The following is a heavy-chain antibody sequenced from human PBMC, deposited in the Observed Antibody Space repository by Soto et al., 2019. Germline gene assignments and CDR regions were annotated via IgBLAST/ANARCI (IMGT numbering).Heavy chain of an antibody. D-gene: IGHD4-4*01. CDR2: IVVGSGNT. J-gene: IGHJ4*02. CDR3: VAAGDYSNLRDLDY. Sequence: SVKVSCKASGFTFTSSAVQWVRQARGQRLEWIGWIVVGSGNTNYAQKFQERVTITRDMSTSTAYMELSSLRSEDTAVYYCVAAGDYSNLRDLDYWGQGTLVTVSS. V-gene: IGHV1-58*01. CDR1: GFTFTSSA.